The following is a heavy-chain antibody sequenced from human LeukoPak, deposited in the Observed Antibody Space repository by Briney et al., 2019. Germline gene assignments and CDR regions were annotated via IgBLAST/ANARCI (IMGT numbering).Heavy chain of an antibody. Sequence: GASVKVSCKAPGGTFSSYAISRVRQAPGQGLEWMGGIIPIFGTANYAQKFQGRVTITTDESTSTAYMELSSLRSEDTAVYYCARVLRGVAVLFDPWGQGTLVTVSS. D-gene: IGHD6-19*01. J-gene: IGHJ5*02. V-gene: IGHV1-69*05. CDR2: IIPIFGTA. CDR3: ARVLRGVAVLFDP. CDR1: GGTFSSYA.